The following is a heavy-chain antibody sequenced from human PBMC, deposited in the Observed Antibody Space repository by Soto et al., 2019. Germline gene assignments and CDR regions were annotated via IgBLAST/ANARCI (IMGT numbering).Heavy chain of an antibody. J-gene: IGHJ6*02. CDR3: AKDFVPWGGGWYGMDV. CDR1: GFTFSSYA. D-gene: IGHD6-19*01. CDR2: ISYDGSNK. V-gene: IGHV3-30*04. Sequence: PGGSLRLSCAASGFTFSSYAMHWVRQAPGKGLEWVAVISYDGSNKYYADSVKGRFTISRDNSKNTLYLQMNSLRAEDTAVYYCAKDFVPWGGGWYGMDVWGQGTTVTVSS.